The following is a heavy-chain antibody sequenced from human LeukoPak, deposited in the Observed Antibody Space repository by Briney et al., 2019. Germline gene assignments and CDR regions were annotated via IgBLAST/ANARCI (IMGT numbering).Heavy chain of an antibody. D-gene: IGHD1-26*01. CDR3: ASQATIVEVSRNFDY. Sequence: GESLKISCKGSGYSFTSYWIGWVRQMPGKGLEWMGIIHPSDSDTRYSPSFQGQVTISADKSINTAYLQWSSLKASDTAMYYCASQATIVEVSRNFDYWGQGTLVTVSS. V-gene: IGHV5-51*01. CDR1: GYSFTSYW. CDR2: IHPSDSDT. J-gene: IGHJ4*02.